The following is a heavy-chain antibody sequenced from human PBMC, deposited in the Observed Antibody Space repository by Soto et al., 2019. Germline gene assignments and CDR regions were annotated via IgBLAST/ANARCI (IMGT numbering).Heavy chain of an antibody. CDR3: ARGQEVGAHFFDS. D-gene: IGHD2-15*01. Sequence: GGSLRLSCEASGFTFSKFDIHWVRQPTGKGLEWVSTIGISGDTYYAVSVKGRFTISRDNAKNSLSLQMNSLGAGDTALYFCARGQEVGAHFFDSWGQGTQVTVSS. CDR2: IGISGDT. CDR1: GFTFSKFD. V-gene: IGHV3-13*04. J-gene: IGHJ4*02.